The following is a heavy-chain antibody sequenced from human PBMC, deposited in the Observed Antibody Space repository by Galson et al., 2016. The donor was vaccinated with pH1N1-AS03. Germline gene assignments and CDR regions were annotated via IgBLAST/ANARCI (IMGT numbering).Heavy chain of an antibody. CDR2: IVPFSVTT. CDR1: TDNFVDYG. Sequence: SVKVSCKASTDNFVDYGISWVRQAPGQGLEWMGGIVPFSVTTDYAQKFQGRLTVTADDSTSAAYMELSSLTSEDTAIYYCARDRHYDSSGRYFYESEHWGQGTLVIVSS. CDR3: ARDRHYDSSGRYFYESEH. J-gene: IGHJ4*02. D-gene: IGHD3-22*01. V-gene: IGHV1-69*13.